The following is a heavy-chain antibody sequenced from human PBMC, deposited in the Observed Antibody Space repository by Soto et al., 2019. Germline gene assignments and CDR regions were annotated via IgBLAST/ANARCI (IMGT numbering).Heavy chain of an antibody. D-gene: IGHD2-2*01. CDR2: ISWNSGTI. CDR3: TRDLSTPPGSSPDYYGLDG. V-gene: IGHV3-9*01. CDR1: GFTFDYHA. Sequence: PGGSLRLSCAASGFTFDYHAMHWVRQGPGKGLEWVSGISWNSGTIVYADSVKGRFTISRDNTKNSLYLQMNSLKTEDTAVYWCTRDLSTPPGSSPDYYGLDGWGPGTTVTVSS. J-gene: IGHJ6*02.